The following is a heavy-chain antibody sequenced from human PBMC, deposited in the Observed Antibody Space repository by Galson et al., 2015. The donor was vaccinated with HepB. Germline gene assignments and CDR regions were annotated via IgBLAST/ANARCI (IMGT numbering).Heavy chain of an antibody. CDR3: ARLLRTGWALDY. V-gene: IGHV2-70*11. CDR2: IDWDDDK. J-gene: IGHJ4*02. CDR1: GFSLSTTGMC. Sequence: PALVKPTQTLTLTCTFSGFSLSTTGMCVSWIRQPPGKALEWLARIDWDDDKYYSTSLKTRLTISKDTFTNQVVLTMTNVDPVDTATYYCARLLRTGWALDYWGQGALVTVSS. D-gene: IGHD6-19*01.